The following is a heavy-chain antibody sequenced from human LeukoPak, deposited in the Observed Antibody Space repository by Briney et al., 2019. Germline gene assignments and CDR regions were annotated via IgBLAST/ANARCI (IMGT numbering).Heavy chain of an antibody. J-gene: IGHJ3*02. CDR2: INPNSGGT. D-gene: IGHD5-12*01. CDR1: GYTFTGYY. V-gene: IGHV1-2*02. CDR3: ARAGYSGYENDAFDI. Sequence: ASVKVSCKASGYTFTGYYMHWVRQAPGQGLEWVGWINPNSGGTNYAQKFQGRVTMTRDTSITTAYMELSRLRSDDTAVYYCARAGYSGYENDAFDIWGQGTMVTVSS.